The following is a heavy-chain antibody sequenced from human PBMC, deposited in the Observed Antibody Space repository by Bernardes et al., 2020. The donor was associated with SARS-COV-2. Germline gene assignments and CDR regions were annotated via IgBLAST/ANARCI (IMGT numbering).Heavy chain of an antibody. V-gene: IGHV4-39*01. D-gene: IGHD6-13*01. CDR1: GGSISSGGYY. CDR2: IYYSGST. Sequence: TLSLTCTVSGGSISSGGYYWSWIRQHPGKGLEWIGYIYYSGSTYYNPSLKSRVTISVDTSKNQFSLKLSSVTAADTAVYYCARHPPPYSSSWEDWFDPWGQGTLVTVSS. CDR3: ARHPPPYSSSWEDWFDP. J-gene: IGHJ5*02.